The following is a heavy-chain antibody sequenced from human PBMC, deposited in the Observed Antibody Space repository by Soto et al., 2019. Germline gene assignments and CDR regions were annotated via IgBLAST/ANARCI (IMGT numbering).Heavy chain of an antibody. CDR1: GGTFSNYG. CDR3: ARFRETARYYNGMDV. D-gene: IGHD5-18*01. CDR2: IIPIFGTA. J-gene: IGHJ6*02. Sequence: QVQLVQSGAEVKKPGSSVKVSCKASGGTFSNYGISWVRQAPGQGLERMGGIIPIFGTANYAQKFQGRVTITADESTSTAYMELSSLRSEDTAVYYCARFRETARYYNGMDVWGQGTTVTVSS. V-gene: IGHV1-69*12.